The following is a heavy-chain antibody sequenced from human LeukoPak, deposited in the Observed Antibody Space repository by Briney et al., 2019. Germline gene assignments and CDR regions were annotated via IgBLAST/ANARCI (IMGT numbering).Heavy chain of an antibody. D-gene: IGHD2-2*01. CDR3: ARPYCSSTSCYDFDY. Sequence: GGSLRLSCAASGFTFSSYWMNWVRHAPGKGLVWVSRINSGGSSTNYADSVKGRFTISRDNAKNTLYLQMNSLRAEDTAVYYCARPYCSSTSCYDFDYWGQGTLVTVSS. CDR1: GFTFSSYW. CDR2: INSGGSST. V-gene: IGHV3-74*01. J-gene: IGHJ4*02.